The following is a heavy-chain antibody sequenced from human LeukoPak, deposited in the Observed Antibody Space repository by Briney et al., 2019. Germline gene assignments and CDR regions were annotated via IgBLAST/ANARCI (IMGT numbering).Heavy chain of an antibody. V-gene: IGHV3-23*01. Sequence: GGSLTLPCAASGFPLSTNYMSWVRQAPGKGLEWVSAISGSGGSTYYADSVKGRFTISRDNSKNTLYLQMNSLRAEDTAVYYCAKESQLSYSGTFYIDFWGQGTLVTVSS. CDR3: AKESQLSYSGTFYIDF. D-gene: IGHD1-26*01. CDR1: GFPLSTNY. CDR2: ISGSGGST. J-gene: IGHJ4*02.